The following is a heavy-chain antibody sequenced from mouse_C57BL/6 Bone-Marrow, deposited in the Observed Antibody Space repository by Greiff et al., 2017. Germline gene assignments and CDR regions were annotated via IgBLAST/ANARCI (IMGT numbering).Heavy chain of an antibody. V-gene: IGHV1-69*01. CDR2: NDPSDSYT. D-gene: IGHD1-1*01. CDR1: GYTFTSYW. J-gene: IGHJ2*01. CDR3: ARSRITTVNYFDY. Sequence: VQLQQPGAELVRPGSSVKLSCKASGYTFTSYWMDWVKQRPGQGLEWIGENDPSDSYTNYNQKFKGKSTLTVDKSSSTAYMQLSSLRSEDSAVYYCARSRITTVNYFDYWGQGTTLTVSS.